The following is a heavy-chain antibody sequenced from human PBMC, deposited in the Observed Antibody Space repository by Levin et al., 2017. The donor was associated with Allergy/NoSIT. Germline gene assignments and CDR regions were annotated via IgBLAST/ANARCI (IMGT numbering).Heavy chain of an antibody. CDR3: ARSMVQGLGGGYYYYYMDV. J-gene: IGHJ6*03. Sequence: ASVKVSCKASGYTFTSYYMHWVRQAPGQGLEWMGIINPSGGSTSYAQKFQGRVTMTRDTSTSTVYMELSSLRSEDTAVYYCARSMVQGLGGGYYYYYMDVWGKGTTVTVSS. CDR2: INPSGGST. D-gene: IGHD3-10*01. CDR1: GYTFTSYY. V-gene: IGHV1-46*01.